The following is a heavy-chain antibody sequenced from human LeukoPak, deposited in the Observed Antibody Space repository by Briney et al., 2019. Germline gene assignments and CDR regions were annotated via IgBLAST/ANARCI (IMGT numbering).Heavy chain of an antibody. V-gene: IGHV4-34*01. CDR3: ARGRYSSSWYSGY. D-gene: IGHD6-13*01. CDR1: GGSFSGYY. Sequence: SETLSLTCAVYGGSFSGYYWSWIRQPPGKGLEWIGEINHSGSTNYNPSLKSRVTISVDTSKNQFSLKLSSVTAADTAVYYCARGRYSSSWYSGYWGQGTLVTVSS. J-gene: IGHJ4*02. CDR2: INHSGST.